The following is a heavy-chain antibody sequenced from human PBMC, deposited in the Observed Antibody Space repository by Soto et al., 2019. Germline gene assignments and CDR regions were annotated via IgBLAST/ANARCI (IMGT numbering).Heavy chain of an antibody. J-gene: IGHJ5*02. Sequence: SETLSHSCAVYGGSFSGYYWSWIRQPPGKGLEWIGEINHSGSTNYNPSLKSRVTISVDTSKNQFSLKLSSVTAADTAVYYCARVPPPNPKGYCSGGSCRRWFDPWGQGTLVTSPQ. CDR1: GGSFSGYY. D-gene: IGHD2-15*01. V-gene: IGHV4-34*01. CDR3: ARVPPPNPKGYCSGGSCRRWFDP. CDR2: INHSGST.